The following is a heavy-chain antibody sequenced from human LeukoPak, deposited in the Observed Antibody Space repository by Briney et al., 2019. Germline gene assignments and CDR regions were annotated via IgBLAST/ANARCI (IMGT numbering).Heavy chain of an antibody. J-gene: IGHJ4*02. CDR3: ARAEWATVSNFDY. CDR1: GFTFSSYG. CDR2: IWYDGSNK. V-gene: IGHV3-33*01. D-gene: IGHD4-17*01. Sequence: PGGSLRLSCAASGFTFSSYGMHWVRQAPGKGLGWVAVIWYDGSNKYYADSAKGRFTISRDNSKNTLYLQMNSLRAEDTAVYYCARAEWATVSNFDYWGQGTLVTVSS.